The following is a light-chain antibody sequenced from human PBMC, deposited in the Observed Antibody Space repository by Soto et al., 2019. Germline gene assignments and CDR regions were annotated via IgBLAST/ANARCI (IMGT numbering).Light chain of an antibody. CDR1: QSVRSN. J-gene: IGKJ2*01. Sequence: EIVMTQSPATLSVSPGERAALSCRASQSVRSNLAWFQQKPGQAPSLLIYDASTRATGVPARFSGSGSETEFTFTISSLQSEDFAVYYCQQYNNWPPYTFGQGTKLEIK. CDR2: DAS. V-gene: IGKV3-15*01. CDR3: QQYNNWPPYT.